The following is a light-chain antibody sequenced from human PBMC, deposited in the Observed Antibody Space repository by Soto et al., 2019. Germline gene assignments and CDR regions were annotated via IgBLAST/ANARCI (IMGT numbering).Light chain of an antibody. CDR2: DTS. CDR1: QSLGYY. V-gene: IGKV3-11*01. CDR3: QQRRYWRLT. Sequence: EIVLTQSPATLSLSPGERATLSCRASQSLGYYLAWFQQKHGQAPRLLIYDTSKRASGIPDRFSGSGSGTDFTLTISSLDPEDFAVYYCQQRRYWRLTFGGGTQVEIK. J-gene: IGKJ4*01.